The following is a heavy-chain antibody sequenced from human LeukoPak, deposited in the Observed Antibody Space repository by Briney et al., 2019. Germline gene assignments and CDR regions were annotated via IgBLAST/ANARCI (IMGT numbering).Heavy chain of an antibody. CDR1: GFTFSSYA. V-gene: IGHV3-23*01. J-gene: IGHJ5*02. CDR2: ISGSGGST. CDR3: ATWIVGATSNWFDP. Sequence: GRSLRLSCAASGFTFSSYAMSWVRQAPGKGLEWVSGISGSGGSTYYADSVKGRFTISRDNSKNTLYLQMNSLRAEDTAVYYCATWIVGATSNWFDPWGQGTLVTVSS. D-gene: IGHD1-26*01.